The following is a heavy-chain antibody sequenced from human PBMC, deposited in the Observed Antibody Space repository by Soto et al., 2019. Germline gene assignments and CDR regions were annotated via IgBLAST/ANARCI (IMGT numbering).Heavy chain of an antibody. CDR2: ISYDGSNK. J-gene: IGHJ6*02. Sequence: GGSLRLSCAASGFTFSSYGMHWVRQAPGKGLEWVAVISYDGSNKYYADSVKGRFTISRDNSKNTLYLQMNSLRAEDTAVYYCANSGGIAARRHYYYYGMDVWGQGTTVTVLL. CDR3: ANSGGIAARRHYYYYGMDV. D-gene: IGHD6-6*01. V-gene: IGHV3-30*18. CDR1: GFTFSSYG.